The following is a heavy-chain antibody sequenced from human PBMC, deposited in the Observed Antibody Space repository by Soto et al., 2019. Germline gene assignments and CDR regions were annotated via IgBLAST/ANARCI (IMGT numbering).Heavy chain of an antibody. D-gene: IGHD6-19*01. CDR1: GFTFSSYA. V-gene: IGHV3-23*01. CDR2: ISGSGGGT. CDR3: AKMSGRVAVAARGFDP. Sequence: GPLRLSCEGSGFTFSSYARSWVRQAPGKGLEWVSTISGSGGGTYYADSVKGRFTISRDNSKNTLYLQMNSLRAEDTAVYYCAKMSGRVAVAARGFDPWGQGTLVTVSS. J-gene: IGHJ5*02.